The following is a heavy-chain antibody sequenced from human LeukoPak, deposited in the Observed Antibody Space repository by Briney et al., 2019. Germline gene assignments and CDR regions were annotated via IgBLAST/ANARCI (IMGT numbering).Heavy chain of an antibody. V-gene: IGHV4-59*11. D-gene: IGHD2-2*01. J-gene: IGHJ6*03. CDR2: IYYSGST. CDR3: ASCSSTSCYYYYYMDV. CDR1: GGSIISHY. Sequence: SETLSLTCTVSGGSIISHYWSWIRQPPGKGLEWVGSIYYSGSTYYNPSLESRVTISVDASKYHFSLRLSSVTAADTAVYYCASCSSTSCYYYYYMDVWGKGTTVTVSS.